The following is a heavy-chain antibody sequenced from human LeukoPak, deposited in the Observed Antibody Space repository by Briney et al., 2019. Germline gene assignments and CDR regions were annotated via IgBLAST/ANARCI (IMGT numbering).Heavy chain of an antibody. D-gene: IGHD1-14*01. CDR1: GFTFSSYD. CDR2: IGAAGDT. CDR3: TRGQPGGFDV. V-gene: IGHV3-13*01. J-gene: IGHJ3*01. Sequence: GGSLRLSCAASGFTFSSYDMHWVRQITGKDLEWVSRIGAAGDTNYPGSVKGRFTISRDNAKKSLYLQMDSLRAGDTAMYYCTRGQPGGFDVWGQGTMVTVSS.